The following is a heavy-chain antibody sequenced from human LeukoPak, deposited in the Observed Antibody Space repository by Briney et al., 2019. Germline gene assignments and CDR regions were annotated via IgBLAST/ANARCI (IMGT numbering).Heavy chain of an antibody. J-gene: IGHJ4*02. Sequence: SETLSLTCTVSGGSISSSSYYWGWIRQPPGKGLEWIGSIDFSGSTYYNPSLKSRVTISVDTSKNQFSLKLSSVTAADTAVYYCARHRSPYCSGGNCYYGGYYFDYWGQGTLVTVSS. D-gene: IGHD2-15*01. CDR3: ARHRSPYCSGGNCYYGGYYFDY. CDR2: IDFSGST. V-gene: IGHV4-39*01. CDR1: GGSISSSSYY.